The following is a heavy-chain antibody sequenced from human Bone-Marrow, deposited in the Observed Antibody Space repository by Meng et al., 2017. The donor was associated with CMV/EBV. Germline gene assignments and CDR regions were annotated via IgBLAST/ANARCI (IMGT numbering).Heavy chain of an antibody. CDR1: GYTFTGYY. CDR3: ARELWDLGYCSSTSCRGGTGVDY. V-gene: IGHV1-2*02. CDR2: INPNSGGT. J-gene: IGHJ4*02. Sequence: ASVTVSCKASGYTFTGYYMHWVRRAPGQGLAWMGWINPNSGGTNYAQKFQGRVTMTRDTSISTAYMELSRLRSDDTAVYYCARELWDLGYCSSTSCRGGTGVDYWGQGTLVTVSS. D-gene: IGHD2-2*01.